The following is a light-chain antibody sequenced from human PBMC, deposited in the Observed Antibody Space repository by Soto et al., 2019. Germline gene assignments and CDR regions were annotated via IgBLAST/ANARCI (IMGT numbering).Light chain of an antibody. CDR3: TSSTSSSTLLV. J-gene: IGLJ1*01. V-gene: IGLV2-14*03. CDR1: SSDVGGYNY. Sequence: QSVLTQPASVSGSPGQSITMSCTGTSSDVGGYNYVSWYQQHPGKAPKLMIYDVSNRPSGVSNRFSGSKSGNTASLTISGLQDEDEADYFCTSSTSSSTLLVFGTGTKLTVL. CDR2: DVS.